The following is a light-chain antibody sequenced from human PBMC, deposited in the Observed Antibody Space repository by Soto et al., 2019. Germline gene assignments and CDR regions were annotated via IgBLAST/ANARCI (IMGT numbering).Light chain of an antibody. V-gene: IGKV3-11*01. CDR1: QSVRSY. J-gene: IGKJ5*01. CDR2: DAS. CDR3: QQRGT. Sequence: EIVLTQSPATLSLSPGERATLSCRASQSVRSYLGWYQQRPGQAPRLLIYDASNRVTGIPTRFSCSGSGTDSNLPIISLQPGAFPVYYCQQRGTFGQGPRLESK.